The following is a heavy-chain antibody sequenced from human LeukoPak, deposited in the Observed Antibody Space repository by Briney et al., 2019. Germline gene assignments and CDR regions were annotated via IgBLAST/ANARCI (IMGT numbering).Heavy chain of an antibody. D-gene: IGHD5-12*01. CDR3: AAVADIGDYFDC. J-gene: IGHJ4*02. CDR1: GFTLSSYS. CDR2: IRSKANSYAT. V-gene: IGHV3-73*01. Sequence: GGSLRLSCAASGFTLSSYSMNWVRQASGKGLEWVGRIRSKANSYATAYAASVKGRFTISRDDSENTAYLQMNSLKTEDTALYYCAAVADIGDYFDCWGQGTLLSVSP.